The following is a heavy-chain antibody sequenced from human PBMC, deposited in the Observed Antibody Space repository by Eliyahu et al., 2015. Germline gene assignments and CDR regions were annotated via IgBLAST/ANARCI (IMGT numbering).Heavy chain of an antibody. D-gene: IGHD6-13*01. J-gene: IGHJ5*02. V-gene: IGHV1-18*01. CDR1: GYTFTSYG. CDR2: ISAYNGNT. CDR3: ARAPRIIAAAGIXWFDP. Sequence: QVQLVQSGAEVKKPGASVKVSCKAXGYTFTSYGISWVRQAPGQGLEWMGWISAYNGNTNYAQKLQGRVTMTTDTSTSTAYMELRSLRSDDTAVYYCARAPRIIAAAGIXWFDPWGQGTLVTVSS.